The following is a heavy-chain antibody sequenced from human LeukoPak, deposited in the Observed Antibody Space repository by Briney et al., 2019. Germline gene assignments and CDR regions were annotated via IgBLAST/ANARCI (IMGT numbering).Heavy chain of an antibody. CDR3: AREIEMATITGY. J-gene: IGHJ4*02. V-gene: IGHV1-2*02. Sequence: ASVKVSCKASGYAFTGYYMHWVRQAPGQGLEWMGWINPNSGGTNYAQKFQGRVTMTRDTSISTAYMELSRLRSDDTAVYYCAREIEMATITGYWGQGTLVTVSS. CDR2: INPNSGGT. CDR1: GYAFTGYY. D-gene: IGHD5-24*01.